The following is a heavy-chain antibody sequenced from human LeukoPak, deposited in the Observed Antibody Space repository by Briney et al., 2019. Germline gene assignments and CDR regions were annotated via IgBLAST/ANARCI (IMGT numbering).Heavy chain of an antibody. V-gene: IGHV3-23*01. Sequence: VVSLRLSCAASGFTSSRYAMNWVPQAPGKGLESVSAGRSSDGYTYYADSVRGRFTISGDDSKTTVYLQMNSLRAEDTAVYYCANSPTSTATTFYGMDVWGRGTTVTVSS. CDR3: ANSPTSTATTFYGMDV. CDR2: GRSSDGYT. J-gene: IGHJ6*02. CDR1: GFTSSRYA. D-gene: IGHD1-26*01.